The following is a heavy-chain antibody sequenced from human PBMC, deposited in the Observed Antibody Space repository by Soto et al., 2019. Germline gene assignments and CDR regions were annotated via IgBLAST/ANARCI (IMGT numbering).Heavy chain of an antibody. Sequence: WGSPRLSCAACGVTVCNYAMSGVRQEPGKGPEWVSGISSGGDSTSYADSVKGRFTISRDNSKNTLYLQMSSLRAEDAAVYYCAKDPDYGDVHWYFDLWGRGTLVTVSS. J-gene: IGHJ2*01. CDR3: AKDPDYGDVHWYFDL. CDR1: GVTVCNYA. CDR2: ISSGGDST. V-gene: IGHV3-23*01. D-gene: IGHD4-17*01.